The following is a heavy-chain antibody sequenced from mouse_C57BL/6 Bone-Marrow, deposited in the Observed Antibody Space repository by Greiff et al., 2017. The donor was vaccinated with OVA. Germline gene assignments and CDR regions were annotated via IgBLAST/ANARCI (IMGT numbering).Heavy chain of an antibody. CDR3: ARSYYSNYYFDY. D-gene: IGHD2-5*01. CDR1: GYTFTSYG. Sequence: VQLQQSGAELARPGASVKLSCKASGYTFTSYGISWVKQRTGQGLEWIGEIYPRSGNTYYNAKFKGKATLTADKSSSTAYMELRSLTSEDSAVYFCARSYYSNYYFDYWGQGTTLTVSS. J-gene: IGHJ2*01. V-gene: IGHV1-81*01. CDR2: IYPRSGNT.